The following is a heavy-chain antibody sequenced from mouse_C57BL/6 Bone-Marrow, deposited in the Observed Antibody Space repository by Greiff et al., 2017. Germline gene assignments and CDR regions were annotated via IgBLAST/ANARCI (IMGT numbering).Heavy chain of an antibody. Sequence: QVQLKEPGAELVKPGASVKMSCKASGYTFTSYWITWVKQRPGQGLEWIGDIYPGSGSTNYNEKVRRKATLTVDTSSSTAYMQLSSLTSEDSAVYYCARASSGFPGFAYWGQGTMVTVSA. D-gene: IGHD3-1*01. CDR1: GYTFTSYW. J-gene: IGHJ3*01. V-gene: IGHV1-55*01. CDR3: ARASSGFPGFAY. CDR2: IYPGSGST.